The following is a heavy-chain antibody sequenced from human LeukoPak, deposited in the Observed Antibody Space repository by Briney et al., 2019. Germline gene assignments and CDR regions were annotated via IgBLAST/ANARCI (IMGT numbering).Heavy chain of an antibody. CDR3: ARTSIAARRANAFDI. V-gene: IGHV4-34*01. D-gene: IGHD6-6*01. CDR1: GGSFSGYY. J-gene: IGHJ3*02. CDR2: INHSGST. Sequence: SETLSLTCAVYGGSFSGYYWSWIRQPPGRGLEWIGEINHSGSTNYNPSFKSRVTISVDTSKNQFSLKLSSVTAADTAVYYCARTSIAARRANAFDIWGQGTMVTVSS.